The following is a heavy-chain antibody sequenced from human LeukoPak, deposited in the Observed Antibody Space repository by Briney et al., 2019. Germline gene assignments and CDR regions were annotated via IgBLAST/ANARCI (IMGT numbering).Heavy chain of an antibody. CDR3: AKDIGGAQYGDYLDY. Sequence: SGGSLRISCAASGFTFDDYAMHWVRQAPGKGLEWVSLISGDGASTYYADSVRGRFTISRDNSKNSLYLQMNSLRTEDTALYYCAKDIGGAQYGDYLDYWGQGTLVTVSS. V-gene: IGHV3-43*02. CDR2: ISGDGAST. J-gene: IGHJ4*02. CDR1: GFTFDDYA. D-gene: IGHD4-17*01.